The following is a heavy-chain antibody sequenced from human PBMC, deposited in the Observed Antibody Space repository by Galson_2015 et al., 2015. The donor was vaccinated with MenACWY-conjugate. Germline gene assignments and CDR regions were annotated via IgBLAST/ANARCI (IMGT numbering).Heavy chain of an antibody. CDR2: IKAETDGGTI. Sequence: SLRLSCAASGFTFTNVWMSWVRQAPGKGLEWVGRIKAETDGGTIEYAATVKGRFTISRGDSENTLYLQMNSLKTEDTAVYFCHRKFHYYYYYMDVWGKGATVTVSS. V-gene: IGHV3-15*01. CDR3: HRKFHYYYYYMDV. J-gene: IGHJ6*03. CDR1: GFTFTNVW.